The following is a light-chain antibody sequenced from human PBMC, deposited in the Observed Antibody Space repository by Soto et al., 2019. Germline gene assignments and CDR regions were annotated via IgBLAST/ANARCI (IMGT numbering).Light chain of an antibody. CDR1: QRVSHD. Sequence: EIVLTQSPGTLSLSPGERATLSCRASQRVSHDFAWYQQKPYQAPRLLIYGASTRATCVPARFSGSGSGTEFTLTISSLQSEDFALYYCQQYNNWPLTFGGGTKVDIK. J-gene: IGKJ4*01. CDR2: GAS. V-gene: IGKV3-15*01. CDR3: QQYNNWPLT.